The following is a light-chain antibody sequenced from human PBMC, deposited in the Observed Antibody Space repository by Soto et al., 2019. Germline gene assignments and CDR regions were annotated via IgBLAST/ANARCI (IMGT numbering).Light chain of an antibody. J-gene: IGKJ4*01. CDR2: GPS. CDR1: QSVSSN. V-gene: IGKV3-15*01. CDR3: QQYHNWPRT. Sequence: EIVMTQSPATLSVSPGERATLSCRASQSVSSNLAWYQQKPGQAPRLLIFGPSTRATGIPARFSGSGSGTEFTLTISSLQSEDFAVYYCQQYHNWPRTFDGGTKVEIK.